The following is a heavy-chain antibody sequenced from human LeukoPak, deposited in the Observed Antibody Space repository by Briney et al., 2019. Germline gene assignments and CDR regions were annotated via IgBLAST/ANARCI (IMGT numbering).Heavy chain of an antibody. CDR2: ISASNGNT. CDR3: ARAGDMAAILQTYYYNNGMDV. V-gene: IGHV1-18*01. D-gene: IGHD5-12*01. CDR1: GYTFTTYG. Sequence: ASVKVSCKASGYTFTTYGINWVRQAPGQGLEWMGWISASNGNTYYAQKFQDRVTMTTDTSTSTAFMELRTLRSDDTAVYYCARAGDMAAILQTYYYNNGMDVWGQGTTVSVSS. J-gene: IGHJ6*02.